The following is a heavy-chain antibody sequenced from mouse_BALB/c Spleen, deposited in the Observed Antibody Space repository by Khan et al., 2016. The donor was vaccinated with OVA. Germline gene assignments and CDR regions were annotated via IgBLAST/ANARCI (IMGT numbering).Heavy chain of an antibody. V-gene: IGHV1-20*02. CDR1: GYSFTDYF. CDR2: INPHIGET. D-gene: IGHD1-1*01. Sequence: VXLQQSGPELVKPGASVKISCKASGYSFTDYFMNWVIQSHGKSLAWIGRINPHIGETFYNQKFKGKATLTVDESSSTAHMELRSLASEDSAVYYCTRIYRSDFDYWGQGTTLTVSS. J-gene: IGHJ2*01. CDR3: TRIYRSDFDY.